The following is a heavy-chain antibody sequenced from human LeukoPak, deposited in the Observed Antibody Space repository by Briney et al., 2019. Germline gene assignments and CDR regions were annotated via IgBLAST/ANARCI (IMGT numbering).Heavy chain of an antibody. J-gene: IGHJ4*02. D-gene: IGHD3-10*01. CDR2: IYYSGST. CDR3: ARVAAIIYYGSGSYYGPFDY. CDR1: GGSISSISHL. Sequence: SETLSLTCTVSGGSISSISHLWSWIRQPPGKGLEWIGYIYYSGSTNYSPSRKSRVTISVDTSKNQFSLKLSSVTAADTAVYYCARVAAIIYYGSGSYYGPFDYWGQGTLVTVSS. V-gene: IGHV4-61*01.